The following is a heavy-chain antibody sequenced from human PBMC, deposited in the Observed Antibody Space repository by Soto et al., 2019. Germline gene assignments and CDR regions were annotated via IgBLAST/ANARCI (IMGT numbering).Heavy chain of an antibody. J-gene: IGHJ4*02. CDR3: VSWVTG. V-gene: IGHV3-7*01. CDR2: ITQDGSEK. CDR1: GFTFSNYW. D-gene: IGHD2-21*02. Sequence: GGSLRLSCVASGFTFSNYWMTWVRQAPGKGLDWVADITQDGSEKYYVESVKGRFTISRDNAMNSVHLQLSSLRVDDTAVYYCVSWVTGWGQGTQVTVSS.